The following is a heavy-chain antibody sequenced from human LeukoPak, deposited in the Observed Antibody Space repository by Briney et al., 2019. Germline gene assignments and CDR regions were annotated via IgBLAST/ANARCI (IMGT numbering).Heavy chain of an antibody. CDR1: GYTFTSYY. CDR2: INPSGGST. J-gene: IGHJ4*02. V-gene: IGHV1-46*01. CDR3: ARAPGSGSYYNDRTKAPFDY. D-gene: IGHD3-10*01. Sequence: SVKVSCKASGYTFTSYYMHWVRQAPGQGLEWMGIINPSGGSTSYAQKFQGRVTMTRDTSTSTVYMELSSLRSEDTAVYYCARAPGSGSYYNDRTKAPFDYWGQGTLVTVSS.